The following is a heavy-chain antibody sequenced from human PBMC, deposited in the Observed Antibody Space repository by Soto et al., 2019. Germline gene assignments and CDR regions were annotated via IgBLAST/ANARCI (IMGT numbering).Heavy chain of an antibody. J-gene: IGHJ4*02. D-gene: IGHD2-2*01. Sequence: QVQLVQSGAEVKKPGSSVKVSCKASGGTFSSYTISWVRQAPGQGLEWMGRIIPILGIANYAQKFQGRVTITADKSTSTAYMELSSLRSEDTAVYYCARLGGYCSSTSCYEYWGQGTLVTVSS. CDR1: GGTFSSYT. V-gene: IGHV1-69*02. CDR2: IIPILGIA. CDR3: ARLGGYCSSTSCYEY.